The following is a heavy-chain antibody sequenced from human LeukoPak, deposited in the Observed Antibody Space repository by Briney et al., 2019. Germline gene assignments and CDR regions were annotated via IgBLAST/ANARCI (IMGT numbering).Heavy chain of an antibody. CDR2: IYYSGNT. D-gene: IGHD2-2*01. CDR1: GGSISSSSYY. Sequence: PSETLSLTCTVSGGSISSSSYYWGWIRQPPGKGLEWIGCIYYSGNTYYNPSLKSRVTISVDTSKNQFSLKLSSVSAADTAVYYCARYYCSSTSCYHGYWGQGTLVTVSS. J-gene: IGHJ4*02. V-gene: IGHV4-39*01. CDR3: ARYYCSSTSCYHGY.